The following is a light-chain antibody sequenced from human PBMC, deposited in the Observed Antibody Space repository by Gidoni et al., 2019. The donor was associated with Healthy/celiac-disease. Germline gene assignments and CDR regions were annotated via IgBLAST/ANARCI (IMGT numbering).Light chain of an antibody. Sequence: IVMTQSPATRSVSPGERATLSCRASQRVSSNLAWYQQKPSQAPRLLIYGDSTRATGIPARFSGSGSGTEFTLTISSLQSEDFAVYYCQQYNNWPRTFGQXTKLEIK. CDR3: QQYNNWPRT. J-gene: IGKJ2*01. V-gene: IGKV3-15*01. CDR2: GDS. CDR1: QRVSSN.